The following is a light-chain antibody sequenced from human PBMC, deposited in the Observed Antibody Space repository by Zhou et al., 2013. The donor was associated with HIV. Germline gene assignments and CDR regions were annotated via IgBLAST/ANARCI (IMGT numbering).Light chain of an antibody. Sequence: DIQMTQFPSTLPASAGDSVTITCRASQNINNWLAWYQQKPGKAPKLLIYKASSLEGGVPSRFSGSGSGTEFTLTINNLQPDDFATYYCQQYSSSFRTFGQGTKLDFK. V-gene: IGKV1-5*03. CDR3: QQYSSSFRT. J-gene: IGKJ1*01. CDR2: KAS. CDR1: QNINNW.